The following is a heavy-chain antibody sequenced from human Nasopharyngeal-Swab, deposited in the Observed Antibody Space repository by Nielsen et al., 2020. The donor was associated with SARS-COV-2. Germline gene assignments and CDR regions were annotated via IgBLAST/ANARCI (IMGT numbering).Heavy chain of an antibody. J-gene: IGHJ6*03. CDR3: AKYAGSWYYYYYYMDV. Sequence: GEPLKISCAASGFTFSSYAMSWVRQAPGKGLEWVSAISGSGGSTYYADSVKGRFTISRDNSKNTLYLQMNSLRAEDTAVYYRAKYAGSWYYYYYYMDVWGKGTTVTVSS. D-gene: IGHD6-13*01. V-gene: IGHV3-23*01. CDR2: ISGSGGST. CDR1: GFTFSSYA.